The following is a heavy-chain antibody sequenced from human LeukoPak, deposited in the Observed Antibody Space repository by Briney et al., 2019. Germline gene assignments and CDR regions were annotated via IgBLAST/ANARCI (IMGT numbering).Heavy chain of an antibody. CDR3: ARDSTNSFDY. V-gene: IGHV3-48*02. J-gene: IGHJ4*02. CDR1: GFTFSSYS. CDR2: IGDSGAAM. Sequence: GGSLRLSCAASGFTFSSYSMNWVRQAPGKGLQWVSYIGDSGAAMYYADSVKGRFTISRDNAKNSLYLQMNSLRDGDTAVYYCARDSTNSFDYWGQGALVTVSS.